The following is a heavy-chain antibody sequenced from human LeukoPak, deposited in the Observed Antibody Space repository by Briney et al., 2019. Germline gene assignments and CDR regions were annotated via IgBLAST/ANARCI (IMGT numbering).Heavy chain of an antibody. J-gene: IGHJ4*02. CDR1: GFTFSSYG. CDR2: ISYGGSNR. D-gene: IGHD2-2*01. CDR3: AIPGGG. V-gene: IGHV3-30*03. Sequence: PGRSLRLSCAASGFTFSSYGMHWVRQAPGKGLEWVAVISYGGSNRYYADSVKGRFTISRDTSKSTLYLQMNSLRAEDTAVYYCAIPGGGWGQGTLVTVSS.